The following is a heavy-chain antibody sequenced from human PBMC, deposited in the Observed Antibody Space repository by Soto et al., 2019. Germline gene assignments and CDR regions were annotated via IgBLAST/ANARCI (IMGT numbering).Heavy chain of an antibody. Sequence: QPGGSLRLSCAASGFTFSSYWMSWVRQAPGKGLEWVANIKQDGSEKYYVDSVKGRFTISRDNAKNSLYLQMNSLRAEDTAVYYCARAPWGSYYYYYYGMDVWGQGTTVTVSS. CDR2: IKQDGSEK. V-gene: IGHV3-7*01. D-gene: IGHD1-26*01. CDR1: GFTFSSYW. J-gene: IGHJ6*02. CDR3: ARAPWGSYYYYYYGMDV.